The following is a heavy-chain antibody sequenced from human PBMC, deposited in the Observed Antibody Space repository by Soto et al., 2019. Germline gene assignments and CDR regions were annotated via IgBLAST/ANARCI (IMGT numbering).Heavy chain of an antibody. D-gene: IGHD2-2*01. V-gene: IGHV4-31*03. CDR1: GGSISSGDYY. CDR2: IYYSGST. Sequence: SETLSLTCTVSGGSISSGDYYWTWIRQHPGKGLEWIGYIYYSGSTKHNPSLKSRITISVDTSKNQFSLKLSSVTAADTAVYYCARTKTSSTSFQVDYWGQGTQVTVSS. CDR3: ARTKTSSTSFQVDY. J-gene: IGHJ4*02.